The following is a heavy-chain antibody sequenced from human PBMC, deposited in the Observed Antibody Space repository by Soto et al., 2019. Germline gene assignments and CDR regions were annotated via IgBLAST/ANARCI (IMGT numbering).Heavy chain of an antibody. Sequence: PGGSLRLSCAASGFTFSSYSMNWVRQAPGKGLEWVSSISSSSSYIYYADSVKGRFTISRDNAKNSLYLQMNSLRAEDTAVYYCARDNEPNSWNYDYFDYWGQGTLVTVSS. CDR3: ARDNEPNSWNYDYFDY. V-gene: IGHV3-21*01. CDR2: ISSSSSYI. J-gene: IGHJ4*02. D-gene: IGHD1-7*01. CDR1: GFTFSSYS.